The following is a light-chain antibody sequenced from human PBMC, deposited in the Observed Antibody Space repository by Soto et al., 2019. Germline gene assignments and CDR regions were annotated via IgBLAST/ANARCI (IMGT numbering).Light chain of an antibody. CDR3: QTWGTGIQV. Sequence: QTVVTQSPSASASLGASVKLTRTLSSGHSSYAIAWHQQQPEKGPRYLMKLNSDGSHSKGDGIPDRFSGSSSGAERYLTISSLQSEDEADYYCQTWGTGIQVFGGGTQLTVL. CDR1: SGHSSYA. J-gene: IGLJ2*01. CDR2: LNSDGSH. V-gene: IGLV4-69*01.